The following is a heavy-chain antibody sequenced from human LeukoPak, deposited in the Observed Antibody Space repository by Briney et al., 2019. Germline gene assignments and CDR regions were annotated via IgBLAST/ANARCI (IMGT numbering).Heavy chain of an antibody. CDR3: AKDRTVGASYWYFDL. CDR1: GLTFSSHW. V-gene: IGHV3-74*01. J-gene: IGHJ2*01. Sequence: GRSLRLSCAASGLTFSSHWMHWVRQAPGKGLVWVSRITNDGSSTTYADSVKGRFTISRDSSKNTLFLHMNTLRAEDTAIHYCAKDRTVGASYWYFDLWGRGTLVTVSS. CDR2: ITNDGSST. D-gene: IGHD1-26*01.